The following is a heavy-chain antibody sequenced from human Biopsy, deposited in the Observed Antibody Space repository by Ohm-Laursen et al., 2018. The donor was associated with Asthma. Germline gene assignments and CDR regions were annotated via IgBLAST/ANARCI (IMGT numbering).Heavy chain of an antibody. J-gene: IGHJ6*02. CDR3: ARCQVGYSSGWSLLLKKIYYSGMDV. CDR1: GGTFSNFA. Sequence: SSVKVSCKTPGGTFSNFAISWVRQAPGQGLEWLGGIMTVFGTTNYAQKFQGRVTITADESTGTAYMEVTSLRSEDTAIYYCARCQVGYSSGWSLLLKKIYYSGMDVWGQGTAVTVSS. CDR2: IMTVFGTT. V-gene: IGHV1-69*01. D-gene: IGHD6-19*01.